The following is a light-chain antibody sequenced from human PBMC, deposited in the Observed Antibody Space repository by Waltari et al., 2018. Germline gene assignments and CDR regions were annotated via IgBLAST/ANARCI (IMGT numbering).Light chain of an antibody. CDR2: SDN. CDR1: SSNIGRNT. J-gene: IGLJ3*02. Sequence: QSVLTQSPSASGTPGQRVTISCSGSSSNIGRNTVNWYQQIPGTAPKLLIYSDNQRPSGVPDRVSGSKSGTSASLAISGLHSEDEADYYCAAWDDSLNGPVFGGGTKLTVL. CDR3: AAWDDSLNGPV. V-gene: IGLV1-44*01.